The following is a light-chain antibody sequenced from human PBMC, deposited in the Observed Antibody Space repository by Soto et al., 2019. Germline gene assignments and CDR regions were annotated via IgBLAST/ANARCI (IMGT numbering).Light chain of an antibody. V-gene: IGKV3D-15*01. Sequence: EIVLTQSPGNLTLSPGERASLSCRASQSAGNFLAWYQQKPGQAPRLLIYYISTRATGIPARFSGSGSGTEFTLTINSLQSEDSAVYYCQQHNQWPITFGQGTRLEI. CDR3: QQHNQWPIT. J-gene: IGKJ5*01. CDR2: YIS. CDR1: QSAGNF.